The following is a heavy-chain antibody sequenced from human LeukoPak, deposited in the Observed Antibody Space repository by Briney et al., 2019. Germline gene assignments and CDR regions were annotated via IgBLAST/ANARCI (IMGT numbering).Heavy chain of an antibody. CDR2: ISYDGSNK. D-gene: IGHD3-22*01. J-gene: IGHJ4*02. CDR3: ARDQADYYDSSGYYYAY. CDR1: GYTFSSYS. Sequence: GGALRLSCAASGYTFSSYSVPWVRQAPGKGLEWVAVISYDGSNKYYADSVKGRFTISRDNAKNSLYLQMNSLRAEDTAVYYCARDQADYYDSSGYYYAYWGQGTLVTVSS. V-gene: IGHV3-30*04.